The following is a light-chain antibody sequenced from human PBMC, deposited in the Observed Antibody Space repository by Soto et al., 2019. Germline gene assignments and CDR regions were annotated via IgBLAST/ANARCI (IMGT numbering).Light chain of an antibody. CDR1: QSVNIY. CDR2: GAS. Sequence: EIVMTQSPATLSVSPGERATLSCRASQSVNIYLAWYQQKPGQAPRLLIYGASNRATGIPDRFSGSGSGTEFTLTISSLRSEDFAVYYCQHRSNWPSWTFGAGTKVDIK. J-gene: IGKJ1*01. V-gene: IGKV3D-15*01. CDR3: QHRSNWPSWT.